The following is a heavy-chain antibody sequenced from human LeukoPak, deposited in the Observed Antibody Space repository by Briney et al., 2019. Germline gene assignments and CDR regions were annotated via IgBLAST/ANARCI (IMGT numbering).Heavy chain of an antibody. V-gene: IGHV4-61*01. CDR2: IQYSGST. CDR3: ARYYDSSGYWSTPHFDY. Sequence: PSETLSLTCTVSGDSFSGISFYWSWIRQPPGTGLQYLGYIQYSGSTNYNPSLKSRVTISVDTSKNQFSLKLSSVTAADTAVYYCARYYDSSGYWSTPHFDYWGQGTLVTVSS. J-gene: IGHJ4*02. D-gene: IGHD3-22*01. CDR1: GDSFSGISFY.